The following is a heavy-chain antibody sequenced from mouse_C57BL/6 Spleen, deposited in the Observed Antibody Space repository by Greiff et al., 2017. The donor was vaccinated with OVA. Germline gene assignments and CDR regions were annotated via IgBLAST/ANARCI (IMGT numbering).Heavy chain of an antibody. J-gene: IGHJ2*01. D-gene: IGHD1-1*01. CDR2: IRNKANGYTT. CDR1: GFTFTDYY. V-gene: IGHV7-3*01. Sequence: EVKLMESGGGLVQPGGSLSLSCAASGFTFTDYYMSWVRQPPGKALEWLGFIRNKANGYTTEYSASVKGRFTISRDNSQSILYLQMNALRAEDSATYYCARSLTTVVAYYFDYWGQGTTLTVSS. CDR3: ARSLTTVVAYYFDY.